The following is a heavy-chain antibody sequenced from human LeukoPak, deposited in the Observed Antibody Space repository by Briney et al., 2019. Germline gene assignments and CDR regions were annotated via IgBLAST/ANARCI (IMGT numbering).Heavy chain of an antibody. J-gene: IGHJ4*02. Sequence: KTSETLSLTCTVSGGSISSSSYYWGWIRQPPGKGLEWIGSIYYSGSTYYNPSLKSRVTISVDTSKNQFSLKLSSVTAADTAVYYCARHGNDYDFWSGYYRDCWGQGTLVTVSS. CDR2: IYYSGST. V-gene: IGHV4-39*01. CDR3: ARHGNDYDFWSGYYRDC. D-gene: IGHD3-3*01. CDR1: GGSISSSSYY.